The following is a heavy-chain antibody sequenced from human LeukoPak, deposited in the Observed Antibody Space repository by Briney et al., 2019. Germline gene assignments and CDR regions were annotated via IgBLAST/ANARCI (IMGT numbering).Heavy chain of an antibody. V-gene: IGHV1-46*01. CDR1: RNIFTNNY. CDR3: AREDVVIAAGKFDY. Sequence: GASVKVSCKAPRNIFTNNYFHWVRQAPGQGLEWMGVINPSADSTTYAQRFQGRLTMTRDMSTSTVYMELSSLRSEDTAVYYCAREDVVIAAGKFDYWGQGTLVTVSS. J-gene: IGHJ4*02. D-gene: IGHD6-13*01. CDR2: INPSADST.